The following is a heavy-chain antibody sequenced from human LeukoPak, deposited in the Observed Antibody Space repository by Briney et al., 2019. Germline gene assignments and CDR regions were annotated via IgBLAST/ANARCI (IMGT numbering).Heavy chain of an antibody. CDR3: ARGPQTGSYYFDF. V-gene: IGHV1-46*01. Sequence: RASVKVSCKASGYTFTGYYMHWVRQAPGQGLEWMGLINPIGGSTTYLQKFQDRVTMTRDTSMSAVYMALSSLTSEDTAVYFCARGPQTGSYYFDFWGQGTLVTVSS. J-gene: IGHJ4*02. CDR1: GYTFTGYY. D-gene: IGHD1-26*01. CDR2: INPIGGST.